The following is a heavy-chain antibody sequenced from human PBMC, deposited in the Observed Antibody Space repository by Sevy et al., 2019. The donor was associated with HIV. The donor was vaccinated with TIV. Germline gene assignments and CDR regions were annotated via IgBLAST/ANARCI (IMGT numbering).Heavy chain of an antibody. Sequence: ETLSLTCTVSGGSISSYYCSWIRQPPGKGLEWIGYINYSGSTNYNPSLKSRVTISIDTSKNQFSLKLTAVTAADTAGYYCARDPITVAPYFDYWSQGTRRTVSS. CDR3: ARDPITVAPYFDY. CDR1: GGSISSYY. CDR2: INYSGST. V-gene: IGHV4-59*01. D-gene: IGHD6-19*01. J-gene: IGHJ4*02.